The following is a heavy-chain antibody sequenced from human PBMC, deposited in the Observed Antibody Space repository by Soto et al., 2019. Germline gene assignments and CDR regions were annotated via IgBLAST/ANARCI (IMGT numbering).Heavy chain of an antibody. V-gene: IGHV1-18*01. CDR1: GYTFTNYG. J-gene: IGHJ6*02. D-gene: IGHD2-15*01. CDR2: ISAYNGNT. CDR3: ASDIRVAAQKAYHAMDV. Sequence: QVQLVQSGAEVKKPGASVKVSCKASGYTFTNYGISWVRQAPGQGLEWMGWISAYNGNTNFAQKLQGRVTMTTDTSTSTAYMELRSLRSDDTAVYYCASDIRVAAQKAYHAMDVWGQGTTVTVSS.